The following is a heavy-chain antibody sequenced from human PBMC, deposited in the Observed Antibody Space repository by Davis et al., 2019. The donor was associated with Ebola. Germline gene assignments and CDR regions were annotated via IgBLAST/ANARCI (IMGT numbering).Heavy chain of an antibody. V-gene: IGHV3-23*01. CDR1: GFTFSSYA. J-gene: IGHJ4*02. CDR3: AKVLGTYYDY. CDR2: ISGSGGGT. Sequence: GESLKISCAASGFTFSSYAMSWVRQAPGKGLEWVSAISGSGGGTYYADSVKGRFTISRDNSKNTLYLQMNSLRAEDTAVYYCAKVLGTYYDYWGQGTLVTGSS.